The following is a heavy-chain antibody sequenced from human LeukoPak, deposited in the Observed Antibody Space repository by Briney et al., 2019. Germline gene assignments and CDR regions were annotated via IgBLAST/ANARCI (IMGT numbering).Heavy chain of an antibody. J-gene: IGHJ5*02. V-gene: IGHV3-74*01. Sequence: GGSLRLSCAASGFIFSSYWMHWVRQAPGKGLVWVSRINTDGSSTSYADSVKGRFTISRDNAKNTLYLQMNSLRAEDTALYYCARDLGAYYDSSDNWFDPWGQGTLVTVSS. CDR2: INTDGSST. CDR3: ARDLGAYYDSSDNWFDP. D-gene: IGHD3-22*01. CDR1: GFIFSSYW.